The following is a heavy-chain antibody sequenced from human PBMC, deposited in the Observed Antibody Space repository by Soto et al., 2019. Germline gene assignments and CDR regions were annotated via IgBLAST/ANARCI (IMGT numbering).Heavy chain of an antibody. Sequence: RGESLKISCKGSGYSFTSYWIGWVRQMPGKGLEWMGIIYPGDSDTRYSPSFQGQVTISADKSISTAYLQWSSLKASDTAMYYCARHFLYSYHYYYGMDVWGQGTTVPVSS. D-gene: IGHD5-18*01. CDR2: IYPGDSDT. V-gene: IGHV5-51*01. CDR1: GYSFTSYW. J-gene: IGHJ6*02. CDR3: ARHFLYSYHYYYGMDV.